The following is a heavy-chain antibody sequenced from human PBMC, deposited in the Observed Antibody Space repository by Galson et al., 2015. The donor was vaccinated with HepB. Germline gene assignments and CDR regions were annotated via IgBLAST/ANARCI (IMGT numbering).Heavy chain of an antibody. J-gene: IGHJ3*02. CDR1: GFTFSSYS. V-gene: IGHV3-21*01. Sequence: SLRLSCAASGFTFSSYSMNWVRQAPGKGLEWVSSITGSRNYYADSVNGRFTISRDNAKNSLYLQMNSLRAEDTAVYYCARRYSGYDADDGFDIWGQGTMVTVSS. D-gene: IGHD5-12*01. CDR3: ARRYSGYDADDGFDI. CDR2: ITGSRN.